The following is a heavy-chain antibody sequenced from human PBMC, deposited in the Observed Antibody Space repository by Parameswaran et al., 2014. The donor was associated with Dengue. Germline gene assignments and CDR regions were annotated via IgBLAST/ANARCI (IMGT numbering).Heavy chain of an antibody. D-gene: IGHD5-18*01. V-gene: IGHV1-8*01. Sequence: WVRQAPGQGLEWMGWMNPNSGNTGYAQKFQGRVTMTRNTSTSTAYMELSSLRSKDTAVYYCARGLRIHRGRRGENFDYWGQGTLVTVSS. J-gene: IGHJ4*02. CDR2: MNPNSGNT. CDR3: ARGLRIHRGRRGENFDY.